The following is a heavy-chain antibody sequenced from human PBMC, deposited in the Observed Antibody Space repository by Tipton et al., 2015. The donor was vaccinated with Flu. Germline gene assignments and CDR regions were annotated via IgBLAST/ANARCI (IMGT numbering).Heavy chain of an antibody. CDR1: GFTFSSYE. CDR2: ISSSGSML. V-gene: IGHV3-48*03. Sequence: SLRLSCAASGFTFSSYEMNWVRQAPGKGLEWVSYISSSGSMLYYGDSVKGRFTISRDNAKNSLYLQMNSLRVEDTAVYYCARDRGGIELWVGDYGMDVWGQGTTVTVSS. D-gene: IGHD3-10*01. CDR3: ARDRGGIELWVGDYGMDV. J-gene: IGHJ6*02.